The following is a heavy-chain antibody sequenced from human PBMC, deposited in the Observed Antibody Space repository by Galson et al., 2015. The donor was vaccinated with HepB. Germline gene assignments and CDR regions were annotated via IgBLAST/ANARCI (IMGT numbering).Heavy chain of an antibody. CDR1: GFTFSTYA. CDR2: MSYDGTNK. V-gene: IGHV3-30-3*01. J-gene: IGHJ4*02. CDR3: ARDGAWAVGLSPPPYYFDY. D-gene: IGHD2/OR15-2a*01. Sequence: SLRLSCAASGFTFSTYAMHWVRQAPGKGLEWVAVMSYDGTNKYYADSVKGRFTISRDTSKNTLYLQMNSLRPEDTAVYYCARDGAWAVGLSPPPYYFDYWGQGTLVTVSS.